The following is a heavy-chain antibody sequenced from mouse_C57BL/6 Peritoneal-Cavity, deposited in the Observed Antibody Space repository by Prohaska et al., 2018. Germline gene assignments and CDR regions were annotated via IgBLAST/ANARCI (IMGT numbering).Heavy chain of an antibody. V-gene: IGHV1-22*01. D-gene: IGHD3-2*02. J-gene: IGHJ3*01. Sequence: HGKSLEWIGYINPNNGGTSYNQKFKGKATLTVNKSSSTAYMELRSLTSEDSAVYYCARREKLRQFAYWGQGTLVTVSA. CDR3: ARREKLRQFAY. CDR2: INPNNGGT.